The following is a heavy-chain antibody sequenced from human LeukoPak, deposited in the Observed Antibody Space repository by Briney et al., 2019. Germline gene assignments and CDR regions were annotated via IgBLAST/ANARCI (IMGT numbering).Heavy chain of an antibody. V-gene: IGHV3-7*04. D-gene: IGHD3-16*01. J-gene: IGHJ4*02. CDR2: IKEDGSEN. Sequence: GGSLRLSCVASGFTFSDYWMSWVRQAPGKGLEWVANIKEDGSENYYVDSVRGRFTISRDNAKNSLYLQMNSLRAEDTAMYYCARAYAGGIFDSWGQGTLVSVSS. CDR3: ARAYAGGIFDS. CDR1: GFTFSDYW.